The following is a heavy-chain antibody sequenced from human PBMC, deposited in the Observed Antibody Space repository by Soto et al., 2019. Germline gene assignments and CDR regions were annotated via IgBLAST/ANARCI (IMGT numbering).Heavy chain of an antibody. Sequence: GGSLRLSCAASGVTFSSYSMNWVRRAPGKGLEWVSYISSSSSTIYYADSVKGRFTISRDNAKNSLYLQMNSLRAEDTAVYYSARDRGITIFGVTYIWFNPWGQGTLVTVSS. V-gene: IGHV3-48*01. CDR1: GVTFSSYS. CDR2: ISSSSSTI. J-gene: IGHJ5*02. D-gene: IGHD3-3*01. CDR3: ARDRGITIFGVTYIWFNP.